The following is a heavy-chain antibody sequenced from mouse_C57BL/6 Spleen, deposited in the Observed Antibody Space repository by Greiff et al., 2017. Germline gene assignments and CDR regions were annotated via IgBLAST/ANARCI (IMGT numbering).Heavy chain of an antibody. D-gene: IGHD3-2*02. CDR2: INPNNGGT. V-gene: IGHV1-26*01. Sequence: EVQLQQSGPELVKPGASVKISCKASGYTFTDYYMNWVKQSHGKSLEWIGDINPNNGGTSYNQKFKGKATLTVDKSSSTAYMELRSLTSEDSAVXYCGSRLRLEGDYFDYWGQGTTLTVSS. J-gene: IGHJ2*01. CDR1: GYTFTDYY. CDR3: GSRLRLEGDYFDY.